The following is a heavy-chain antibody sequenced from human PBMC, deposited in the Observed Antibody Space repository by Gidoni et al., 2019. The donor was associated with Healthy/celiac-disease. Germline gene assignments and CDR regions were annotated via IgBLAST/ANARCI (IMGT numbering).Heavy chain of an antibody. D-gene: IGHD4-17*01. CDR3: ATRWAVTSGY. V-gene: IGHV1-2*02. Sequence: QVQLAQSGAEGKKPGSSVQVSCQASVYTFTGYYMPWVRQAPGQGLEWMGWINPHIGGTNYAQKFQGRVTMTRDTSISTAYMELSRLRSDDTAVYYCATRWAVTSGYWGQGTLVTFSS. CDR1: VYTFTGYY. J-gene: IGHJ4*02. CDR2: INPHIGGT.